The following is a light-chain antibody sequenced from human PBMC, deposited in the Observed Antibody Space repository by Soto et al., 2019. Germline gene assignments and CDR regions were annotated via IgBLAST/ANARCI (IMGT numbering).Light chain of an antibody. CDR2: YIS. J-gene: IGKJ5*01. CDR3: QQHNQWRIT. V-gene: IGKV3D-15*01. Sequence: EIVMTQSPATLSVSPGETASLSCRASQSAGNFLAWYQQKPGQAPRLLIYYISTRATGIPARFSGSGSGIEFTLTSTSLQSEDSAIDYCQQHNQWRITFAQGTQLEIK. CDR1: QSAGNF.